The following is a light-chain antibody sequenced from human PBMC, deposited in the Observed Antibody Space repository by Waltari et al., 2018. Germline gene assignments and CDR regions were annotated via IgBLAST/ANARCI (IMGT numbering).Light chain of an antibody. CDR3: CSYAGSYTSPYV. CDR1: SSYVGGYNY. V-gene: IGLV2-11*01. Sequence: QSALTQPRSVSGSPGQSVTISCTGTSSYVGGYNYVSWYQQHPGKAPKLMIYDINKLPSGVPDRFSGSKSGNTASLTISGLQAEDEADYYCCSYAGSYTSPYVFGTGTKVTVL. J-gene: IGLJ1*01. CDR2: DIN.